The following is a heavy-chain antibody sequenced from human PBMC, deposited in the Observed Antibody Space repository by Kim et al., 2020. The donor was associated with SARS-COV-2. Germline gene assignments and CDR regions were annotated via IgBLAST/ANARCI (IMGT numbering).Heavy chain of an antibody. J-gene: IGHJ5*02. CDR1: GYTFTSYA. V-gene: IGHV7-4-1*02. Sequence: ASVKVSCKASGYTFTSYAMNWVRQAPGQGLEWMGWINTNTGNPTYAQGFTGRFVFSLDTSVSTAYLQISSLKAEDTAVYYCAREAYYDILTGYPTVNWFDPWGQGSLVTVSS. CDR3: AREAYYDILTGYPTVNWFDP. CDR2: INTNTGNP. D-gene: IGHD3-9*01.